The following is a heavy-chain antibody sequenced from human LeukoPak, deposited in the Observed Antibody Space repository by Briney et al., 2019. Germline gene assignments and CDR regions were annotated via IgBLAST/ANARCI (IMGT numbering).Heavy chain of an antibody. Sequence: GGSLRLSCAASGFTFSSYSMHWVRQAPGKGLEWVAAISYDGSNKFYADSVKGRFTFSRDNFKNTLYLQMNSLRAEDAAVYYCAKDLGPIVVVPWFDPWGQGTLVTVSS. CDR1: GFTFSSYS. CDR2: ISYDGSNK. D-gene: IGHD3-22*01. J-gene: IGHJ5*02. CDR3: AKDLGPIVVVPWFDP. V-gene: IGHV3-30*04.